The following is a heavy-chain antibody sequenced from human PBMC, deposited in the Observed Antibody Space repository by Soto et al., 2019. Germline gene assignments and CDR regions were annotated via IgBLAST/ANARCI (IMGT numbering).Heavy chain of an antibody. CDR2: INHSGST. D-gene: IGHD3-10*01. Sequence: SETLSLTCAVYGGSFSGYYWSWIRQPPGKGLEWIGEINHSGSTNYNPSLKSRVTISVDTSENQFSLKLSSVTAADTAVYYCARRITMVRGVINYYFDYWGQGTLVTVSS. CDR3: ARRITMVRGVINYYFDY. CDR1: GGSFSGYY. V-gene: IGHV4-34*01. J-gene: IGHJ4*02.